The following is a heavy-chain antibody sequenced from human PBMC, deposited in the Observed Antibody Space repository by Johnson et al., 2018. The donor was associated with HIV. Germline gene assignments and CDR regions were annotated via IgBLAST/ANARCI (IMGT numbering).Heavy chain of an antibody. CDR1: GFTFSSYG. CDR3: AKESETYGGNIGFQHAFDI. V-gene: IGHV3-30*18. Sequence: QVQLVESGGGVVQPGGSLRLSCAASGFTFSSYGMHWVRQAPGKGLEWVAVISYDGSNKYYADSVKGRFTISRDNSKNTLYLQMNSLRADDTAVYYCAKESETYGGNIGFQHAFDIWGQGTMVTVSS. CDR2: ISYDGSNK. J-gene: IGHJ3*02. D-gene: IGHD4-23*01.